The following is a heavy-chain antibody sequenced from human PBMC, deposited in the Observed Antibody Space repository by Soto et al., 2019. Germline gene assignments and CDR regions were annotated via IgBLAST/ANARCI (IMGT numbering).Heavy chain of an antibody. D-gene: IGHD3-10*01. CDR1: GGSISSGDYY. V-gene: IGHV4-30-4*01. J-gene: IGHJ6*02. CDR2: IYYSGST. CDR3: ARGGESYGSGSPSLNYYGMDV. Sequence: SETLSLTCTVSGGSISSGDYYWSWIRQPPGKGLEWIGYIYYSGSTYYNPSLKSRVTISVDTSKNQFSLKLSSVTAADTAVYYCARGGESYGSGSPSLNYYGMDVWGQGTTVTAP.